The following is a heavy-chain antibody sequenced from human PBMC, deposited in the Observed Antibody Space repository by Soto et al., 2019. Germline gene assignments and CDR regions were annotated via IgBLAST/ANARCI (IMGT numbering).Heavy chain of an antibody. Sequence: GASGKVSCKASGYIFVNYGIAWVRQAPGQGLEGMGWISPYTGNTHSATKVQGRLTMTTDTSTSTAYMDLGSLTSDDTAVYYCVMVDNSVTPTPPDVWGQGTTVTVSS. J-gene: IGHJ6*02. CDR3: VMVDNSVTPTPPDV. D-gene: IGHD5-12*01. CDR2: ISPYTGNT. CDR1: GYIFVNYG. V-gene: IGHV1-18*01.